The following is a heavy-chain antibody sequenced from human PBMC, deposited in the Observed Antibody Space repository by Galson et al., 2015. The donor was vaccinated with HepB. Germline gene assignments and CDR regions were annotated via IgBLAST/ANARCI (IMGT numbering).Heavy chain of an antibody. D-gene: IGHD5-12*01. CDR3: ATGQWLRLTHFDY. J-gene: IGHJ4*02. V-gene: IGHV1-24*01. CDR2: FDPEDGET. CDR1: GYTLTELS. Sequence: SVKVSCKVSGYTLTELSMHWVRQAPGKGLEWTGGFDPEDGETIYAQKFQGRVTMTEDTSTDTAYMELSSLRSEDTAVYYCATGQWLRLTHFDYWGQGTLVTVSS.